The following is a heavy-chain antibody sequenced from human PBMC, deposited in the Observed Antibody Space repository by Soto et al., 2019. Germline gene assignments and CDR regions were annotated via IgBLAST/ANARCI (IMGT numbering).Heavy chain of an antibody. CDR3: ARRASRYNWFDP. CDR1: GGSISSYY. J-gene: IGHJ5*02. V-gene: IGHV4-59*08. CDR2: IYYSGGT. Sequence: TLSLTCTVSGGSISSYYWSWIRQPPGKGLEWIGYIYYSGGTNYNPSLKSRVTISVDTSKNQFSLKLSSVTAADTAVYYCARRASRYNWFDPWGQGTLVTVSS.